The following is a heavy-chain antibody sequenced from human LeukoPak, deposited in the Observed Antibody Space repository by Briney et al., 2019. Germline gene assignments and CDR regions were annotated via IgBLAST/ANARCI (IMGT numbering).Heavy chain of an antibody. CDR1: GGSISSYY. D-gene: IGHD4-17*01. V-gene: IGHV4-59*01. CDR2: IYYSGST. J-gene: IGHJ4*02. CDR3: ARVDGDYVYYFDY. Sequence: SETLSLTCTVSGGSISSYYWSWIRQPPGKGLEWIGYIYYSGSTNYNPSLKSRVTISVDTSKNQFSLELSSVTAADTAVYYCARVDGDYVYYFDYWGQGTLVTVSS.